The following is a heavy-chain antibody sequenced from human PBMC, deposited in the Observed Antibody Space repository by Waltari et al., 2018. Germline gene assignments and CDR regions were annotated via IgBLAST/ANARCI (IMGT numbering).Heavy chain of an antibody. CDR3: VKDRPASGWFY. V-gene: IGHV3-23*01. J-gene: IGHJ4*02. CDR2: ISGGGDDT. D-gene: IGHD6-19*01. CDR1: GFTFINFA. Sequence: EVQLLESGGGLVQPGGSLRVSCAGSGFTFINFAMSWVRQAPGKGLEWVSAISGGGDDTFYADSVKGRFSISRDNSKNTLYLQMNSLRAEDTAIYYCVKDRPASGWFYWGQGTLVTVSS.